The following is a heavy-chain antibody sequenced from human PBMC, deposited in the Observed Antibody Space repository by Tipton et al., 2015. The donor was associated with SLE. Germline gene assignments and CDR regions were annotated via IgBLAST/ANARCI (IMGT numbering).Heavy chain of an antibody. CDR3: ARRRYSSSSRPYWYFDL. J-gene: IGHJ2*01. Sequence: TLSLTCAVSGGSISSGGYSWSWIRQPPGKGLEWIGYIYYSGSTNYNPSLKSRVTISVDTSKNQFSLKLSSVTAADTAVYYCARRRYSSSSRPYWYFDLWGRGTLVTVSS. D-gene: IGHD6-6*01. CDR1: GGSISSGGYS. CDR2: IYYSGST. V-gene: IGHV4-30-4*07.